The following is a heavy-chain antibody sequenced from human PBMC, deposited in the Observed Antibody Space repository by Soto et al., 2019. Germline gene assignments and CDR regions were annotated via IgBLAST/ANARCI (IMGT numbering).Heavy chain of an antibody. V-gene: IGHV1-69*02. D-gene: IGHD2-15*01. Sequence: QVQLVQSGAEVKKPGSSVKVSCKASGGTFSSYTISWVRQAPGQGLEWMGRIIPILGIANYAQKFQGRVTITADKPTSTAYMELSSLRSEDTAVYYCARICGSGGSCYEAGDYWGQGTLVTVSS. J-gene: IGHJ4*02. CDR3: ARICGSGGSCYEAGDY. CDR2: IIPILGIA. CDR1: GGTFSSYT.